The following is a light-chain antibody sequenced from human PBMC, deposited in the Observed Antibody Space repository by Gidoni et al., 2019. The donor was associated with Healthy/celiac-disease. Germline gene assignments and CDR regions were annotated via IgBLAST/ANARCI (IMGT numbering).Light chain of an antibody. Sequence: SYELTQPLSVSVALGQTARITCGGNNIGSKNVHWYQQKPGQAPVLVIYRDSNRPSGIPERFSGSHSGNTATLTISRAQAGDEADYYCQVWDSSNVVFGGGTKLTVL. V-gene: IGLV3-9*01. CDR1: NIGSKN. CDR2: RDS. J-gene: IGLJ2*01. CDR3: QVWDSSNVV.